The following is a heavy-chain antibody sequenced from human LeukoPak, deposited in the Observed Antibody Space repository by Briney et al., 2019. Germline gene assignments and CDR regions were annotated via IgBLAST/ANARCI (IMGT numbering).Heavy chain of an antibody. CDR1: GFTFGDYA. Sequence: PGGSLRLSCAASGFTFGDYAMHWVRQAPGQGLEWVSLISGDGGSTYYADSVKGRFTISRDNSKNSLYLQMNSLKTEDSALYYCTKDSLAAAGNFDYWGQGTLVTVSS. CDR3: TKDSLAAAGNFDY. J-gene: IGHJ4*02. CDR2: ISGDGGST. V-gene: IGHV3-43*02. D-gene: IGHD6-13*01.